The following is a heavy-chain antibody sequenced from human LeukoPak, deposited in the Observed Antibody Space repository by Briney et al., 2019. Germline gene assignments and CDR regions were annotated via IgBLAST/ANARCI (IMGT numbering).Heavy chain of an antibody. CDR2: VSYRGTT. V-gene: IGHV4-59*01. J-gene: IGHJ3*02. Sequence: SETLSLTCTVFGGPISSYYRNWIRQPPGKGLEWIAYVSYRGTTNYNPSLKSRVTISVDTSKNQFSLKLSSVTAADTAVYYCARPYSSNWYDAFHIWGQGTMVTVSS. CDR3: ARPYSSNWYDAFHI. D-gene: IGHD6-13*01. CDR1: GGPISSYY.